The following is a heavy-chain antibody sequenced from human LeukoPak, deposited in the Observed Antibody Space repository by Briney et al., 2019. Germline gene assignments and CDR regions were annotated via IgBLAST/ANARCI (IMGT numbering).Heavy chain of an antibody. CDR2: INPNSGGT. D-gene: IGHD3-10*01. J-gene: IGHJ5*02. V-gene: IGHV1-2*02. CDR1: GHTFISYH. Sequence: ASVKVSCKASGHTFISYHMHWVRQAPGQGLEWMGWINPNSGGTNYAQKFQGRVTMTRDTSISTAYMELSRLRSDDTAVYYCARERYGSGSYYQNWFDPWGQGTLVTVSS. CDR3: ARERYGSGSYYQNWFDP.